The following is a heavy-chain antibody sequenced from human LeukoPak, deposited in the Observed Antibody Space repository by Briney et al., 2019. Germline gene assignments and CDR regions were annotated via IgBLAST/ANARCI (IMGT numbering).Heavy chain of an antibody. CDR3: ARDKSPMITFGGVIVPDAFDI. V-gene: IGHV1-69*06. Sequence: SVKVSCKASGGTFSSYAISWVRQPPGQGLEWMGGIIPIFGTANYAQKFQGRVTITADKSTSTAYMELSSLRSEDTAVYYCARDKSPMITFGGVIVPDAFDIWGQGTMVTVSS. J-gene: IGHJ3*02. D-gene: IGHD3-16*02. CDR2: IIPIFGTA. CDR1: GGTFSSYA.